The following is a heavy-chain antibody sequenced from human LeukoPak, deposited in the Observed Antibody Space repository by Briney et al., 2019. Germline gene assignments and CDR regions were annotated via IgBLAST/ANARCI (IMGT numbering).Heavy chain of an antibody. J-gene: IGHJ6*02. CDR2: INPSGGST. Sequence: ASVKVSCKASGYTFTSYYMHWVRQAPGLGLEWMGIINPSGGSTSYAQKFKGRVTMTRDTSTSTVYMELSSLRSEDTAVYYCARAGSYYTPYYYYGMDVWGQGTTVTVSS. CDR3: ARAGSYYTPYYYYGMDV. V-gene: IGHV1-46*01. CDR1: GYTFTSYY. D-gene: IGHD3-10*01.